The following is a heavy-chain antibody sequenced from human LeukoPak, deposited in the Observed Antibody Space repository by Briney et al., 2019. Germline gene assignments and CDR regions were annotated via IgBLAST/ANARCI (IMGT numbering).Heavy chain of an antibody. D-gene: IGHD4-23*01. J-gene: IGHJ4*02. CDR2: IRVYNGDT. CDR1: GYTFTSYG. Sequence: ASVKVSCKASGYTFTSYGISWVRQAPGQGLEWMGWIRVYNGDTNYAQKLQGRVTMTTVTSTSTAYMELRSLRSDDTAVYYCARLSYYGGNSGDYFDYWGQGTLVTVSS. CDR3: ARLSYYGGNSGDYFDY. V-gene: IGHV1-18*01.